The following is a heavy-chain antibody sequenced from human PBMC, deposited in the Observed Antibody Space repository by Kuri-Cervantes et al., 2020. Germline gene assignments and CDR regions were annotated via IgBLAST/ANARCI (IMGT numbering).Heavy chain of an antibody. V-gene: IGHV4-34*01. D-gene: IGHD1-26*01. Sequence: GSLRLSCAVYGGSFSGYYWSWIRQPPGKGLEWIGEINHSGSTNYNPSLKSRVTISVDTSKNQFSLKLSSVTAADTAVYYCAREGISGGYGYYDYWGQGTLVTVSS. CDR2: INHSGST. CDR1: GGSFSGYY. CDR3: AREGISGGYGYYDY. J-gene: IGHJ4*02.